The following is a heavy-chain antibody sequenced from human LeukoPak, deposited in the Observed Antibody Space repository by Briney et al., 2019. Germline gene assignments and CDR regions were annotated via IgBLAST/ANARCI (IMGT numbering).Heavy chain of an antibody. CDR3: AKDLGRDLLRWFDP. V-gene: IGHV3-23*01. J-gene: IGHJ5*02. Sequence: GGSLRLSCAASGFTFSNYAMSWVRQAPENGLEWVSTISDRGGSTYYADSVKGRFTISRDNSKNTLYLQMNSLRAEDTAIYYCAKDLGRDLLRWFDPWGQGTLVTVSS. CDR2: ISDRGGST. CDR1: GFTFSNYA. D-gene: IGHD1-26*01.